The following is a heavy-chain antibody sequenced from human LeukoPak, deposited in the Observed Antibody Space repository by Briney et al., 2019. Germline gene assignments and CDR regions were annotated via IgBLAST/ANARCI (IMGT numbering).Heavy chain of an antibody. CDR2: IYHSGST. CDR1: GGSISSGGYS. D-gene: IGHD4-23*01. CDR3: ARGGTVVTPSWYFDL. V-gene: IGHV4-30-2*01. Sequence: SQTLSLTCAVSGGSISSGGYSWSWIRQPPGKGLEWIGYIYHSGSTYYNPSLKSRVTISVDRSKNQFSLKLSSVTAADTAVYYCARGGTVVTPSWYFDLWGRGTLVTVPS. J-gene: IGHJ2*01.